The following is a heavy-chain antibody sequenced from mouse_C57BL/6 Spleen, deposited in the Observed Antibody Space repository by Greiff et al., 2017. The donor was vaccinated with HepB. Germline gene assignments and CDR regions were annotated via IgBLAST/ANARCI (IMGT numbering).Heavy chain of an antibody. CDR3: ARGPELGPFDY. CDR2: ISNGGGST. J-gene: IGHJ2*01. CDR1: GFTFSDYY. D-gene: IGHD4-1*01. V-gene: IGHV5-12*01. Sequence: EVQLVESGGGLVQPGGSLKLSCAASGFTFSDYYMYWVRQTPEKRLEWVAYISNGGGSTYYPDTVQGRFTISRDNAKNTLYLQMSRLKSEDTAMYYCARGPELGPFDYWGQGTTLTVSS.